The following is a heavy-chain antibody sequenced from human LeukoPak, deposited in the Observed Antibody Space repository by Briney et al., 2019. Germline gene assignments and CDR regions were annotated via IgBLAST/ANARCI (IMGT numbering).Heavy chain of an antibody. CDR1: GYTFSNHW. V-gene: IGHV5-51*01. Sequence: GESLKISCKGSGYTFSNHWIGWVRQKPGKGLEWMGIIHPGDSDTRYSPPFQGQVTISADKSTSSAYMQWNTLQASDTAIYYCVRRAWTGSFFDFWSQGTLVTISS. CDR3: VRRAWTGSFFDF. J-gene: IGHJ4*02. D-gene: IGHD1-26*01. CDR2: IHPGDSDT.